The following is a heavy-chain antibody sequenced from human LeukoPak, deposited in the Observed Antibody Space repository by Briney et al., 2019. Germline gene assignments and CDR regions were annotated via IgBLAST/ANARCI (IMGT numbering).Heavy chain of an antibody. CDR3: ARVGQWLVGGDYYYGMDV. J-gene: IGHJ6*02. D-gene: IGHD6-19*01. CDR1: GYTFTSYY. CDR2: INPSGGST. V-gene: IGHV1-46*01. Sequence: ASVKVSCKASGYTFTSYYMHWVRQAPGQGLEWMGIINPSGGSTSYAQKFQGRVTMTRDTSTSTAYMELRSLRSDDTAVYYCARVGQWLVGGDYYYGMDVWGQGTTVTVSS.